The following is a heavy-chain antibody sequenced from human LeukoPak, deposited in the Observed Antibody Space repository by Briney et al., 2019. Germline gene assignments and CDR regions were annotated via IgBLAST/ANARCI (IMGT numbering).Heavy chain of an antibody. D-gene: IGHD5-24*01. CDR1: GGSISSGSYY. V-gene: IGHV4-61*02. CDR3: ARALGNSAFDI. J-gene: IGHJ3*02. CDR2: IYTSGST. Sequence: PSETLSLTCTVSGGSISSGSYYWSWIRQPAGKGLEWIGRIYTSGSTNYNPSLKSRVTISVDTSKNQFSLKLSSVTAADTAVYYCARALGNSAFDIWGQGTMVTVSS.